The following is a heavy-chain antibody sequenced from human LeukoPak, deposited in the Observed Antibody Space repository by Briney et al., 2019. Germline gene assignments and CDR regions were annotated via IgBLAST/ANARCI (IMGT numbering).Heavy chain of an antibody. CDR1: GFTFSNAW. V-gene: IGHV3-15*01. CDR3: TTAYYDFWSGYYTPQFDP. J-gene: IGHJ5*02. D-gene: IGHD3-3*01. Sequence: PGGSLRLSWAASGFTFSNAWMSWVRQAPAKGLEWVGRIKSKTDGGTTDYAAPVKGRFTISRDDSKNTLYLQMNSLKTEDTAVYYCTTAYYDFWSGYYTPQFDPWGQGTLVTVSS. CDR2: IKSKTDGGTT.